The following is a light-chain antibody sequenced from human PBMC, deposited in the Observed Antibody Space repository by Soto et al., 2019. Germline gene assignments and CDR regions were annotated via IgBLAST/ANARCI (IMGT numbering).Light chain of an antibody. V-gene: IGLV2-11*01. Sequence: QSVLTQHRSVSGSPGQSVTISCTGTSSDVGGYNYVSWYQQHPGKAPKLMIYDVSKRPSGVPDRFSGSKSGNTASLTISGLQAEDEADYYCCSYAGSYTFVFGTGTKVTVL. J-gene: IGLJ1*01. CDR1: SSDVGGYNY. CDR3: CSYAGSYTFV. CDR2: DVS.